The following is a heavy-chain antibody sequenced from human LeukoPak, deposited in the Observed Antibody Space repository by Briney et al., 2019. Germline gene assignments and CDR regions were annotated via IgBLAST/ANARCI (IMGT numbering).Heavy chain of an antibody. CDR2: ISYDGSNK. V-gene: IGHV3-30*03. CDR3: ARDVVGYYDSSGYYLSAFDI. Sequence: GGSLRLSCAASGFTFSSYGMHWVRQAPGKGLEWVAVISYDGSNKYYADSVKGRFTISRDNAKNSLFLQMNTLRAEDTAVYYCARDVVGYYDSSGYYLSAFDIWGQGTMVTVSS. CDR1: GFTFSSYG. D-gene: IGHD3-22*01. J-gene: IGHJ3*02.